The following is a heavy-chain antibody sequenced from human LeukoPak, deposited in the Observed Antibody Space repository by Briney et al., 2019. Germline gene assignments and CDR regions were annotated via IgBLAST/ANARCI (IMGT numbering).Heavy chain of an antibody. J-gene: IGHJ4*02. CDR2: IYYSGST. Sequence: SETLSLTCTVSGGSISSSSYYWGWIRQPPGKGLEWIGSIYYSGSTYYNPSLKSRVTISVDTSKNQFSLKLSSVTAADTAVYYCARHSVGATTKFDYWGQGTLATVSS. D-gene: IGHD1-26*01. V-gene: IGHV4-39*01. CDR3: ARHSVGATTKFDY. CDR1: GGSISSSSYY.